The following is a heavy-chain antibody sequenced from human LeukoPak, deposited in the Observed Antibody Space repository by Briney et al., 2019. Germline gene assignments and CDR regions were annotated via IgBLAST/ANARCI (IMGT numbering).Heavy chain of an antibody. CDR3: ARDRGIGSGITIFGVVTRYYFDY. D-gene: IGHD3-3*01. CDR1: GYTFTGYY. J-gene: IGHJ4*02. V-gene: IGHV1-2*02. CDR2: INPNSGGT. Sequence: ASVKVSCKASGYTFTGYYMHWVRQAPGQGLVWMGWINPNSGGTNYAQKFQGRVTMPRDTSISTAYMELSRLRSDDTAVYYCARDRGIGSGITIFGVVTRYYFDYWGQGTLVTVSS.